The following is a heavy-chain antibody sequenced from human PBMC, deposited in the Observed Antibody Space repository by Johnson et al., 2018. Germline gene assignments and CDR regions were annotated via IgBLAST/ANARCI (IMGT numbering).Heavy chain of an antibody. CDR2: INPGNGNT. V-gene: IGHV1-3*01. CDR1: GYSFTGYA. J-gene: IGHJ4*02. Sequence: QVQLVQSGAEVKKPGASVQVSCEASGYSFTGYAVHWVRQAPEQTFEWMGWINPGNGNTGYSQNFQDRVSITRDTSASTVYLELSSLRSEDTAVYYCARGDDLNYDFWGGPGRDDLDEWGQGTLVTVSS. CDR3: ARGDDLNYDFWGGPGRDDLDE. D-gene: IGHD3-3*01.